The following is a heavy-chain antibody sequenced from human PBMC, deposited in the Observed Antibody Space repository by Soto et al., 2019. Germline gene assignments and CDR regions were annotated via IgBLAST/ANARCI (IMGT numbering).Heavy chain of an antibody. D-gene: IGHD3-10*01. CDR3: ARKVYYFSGRDGLDV. Sequence: QVQLVQSGAEVKQPRASVKVSCRAPGYTFTRYGISWVRQVPGQGLEWMGWISVYNGNTNYAQKLQDIVIMITDTSTNTAYVVLRSLSADETAFYYCARKVYYFSGRDGLDVWGLGTTFTVSS. CDR2: ISVYNGNT. V-gene: IGHV1-18*01. CDR1: GYTFTRYG. J-gene: IGHJ6*02.